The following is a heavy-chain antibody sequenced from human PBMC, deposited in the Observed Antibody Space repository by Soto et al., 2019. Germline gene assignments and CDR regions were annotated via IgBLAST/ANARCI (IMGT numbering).Heavy chain of an antibody. J-gene: IGHJ4*02. Sequence: EVQLLESGGGLVQPGGSLRLSCAASGFTFSSYAMSWVRQAPGKGLEWVSAISGSGGSTYYADSVKGRFTISRDNSKNTLYLQRNSLRAEDTAVYYCAKDRDVLRFLEWLNGEFDYWGQGTLVTVSS. V-gene: IGHV3-23*01. CDR3: AKDRDVLRFLEWLNGEFDY. CDR2: ISGSGGST. D-gene: IGHD3-3*01. CDR1: GFTFSSYA.